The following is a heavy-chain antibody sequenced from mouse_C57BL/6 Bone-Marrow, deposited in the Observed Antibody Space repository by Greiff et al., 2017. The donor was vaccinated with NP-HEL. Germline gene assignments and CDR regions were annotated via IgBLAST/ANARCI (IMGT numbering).Heavy chain of an antibody. D-gene: IGHD2-4*01. Sequence: QVQLKESGAELVKPGASVKMSCKASGYTFTTYPIEWMKQNHGKSLEWIGNFHPYNDDTKYNEKFKGKATLTVEKSSSTVYLGLSRLTSDDSAVYYCAREGIYYDYDVWYFDVWGTGTTVTVSS. CDR2: FHPYNDDT. V-gene: IGHV1-47*01. CDR1: GYTFTTYP. J-gene: IGHJ1*03. CDR3: AREGIYYDYDVWYFDV.